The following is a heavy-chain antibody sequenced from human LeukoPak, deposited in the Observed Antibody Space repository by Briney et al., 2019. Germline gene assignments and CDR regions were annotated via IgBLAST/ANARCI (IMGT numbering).Heavy chain of an antibody. CDR2: ISYDGSNK. D-gene: IGHD4-17*01. CDR3: AKDLYGDYGPFDY. CDR1: GFTFSSYG. V-gene: IGHV3-30*18. J-gene: IGHJ4*02. Sequence: GGSLRLSCAASGFTFSSYGIHWVRQAPGKGLEWVAVISYDGSNKYYADSVKGRFTISRDNSKNTLYLQMNSLRVEDTAVYYCAKDLYGDYGPFDYWGQGTLVTVSA.